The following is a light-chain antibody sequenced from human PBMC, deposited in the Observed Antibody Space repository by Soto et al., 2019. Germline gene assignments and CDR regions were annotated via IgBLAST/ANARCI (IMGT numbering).Light chain of an antibody. V-gene: IGKV4-1*01. J-gene: IGKJ2*01. Sequence: DIVMTQSPDSLAVSLGERATINCKSSQSVLYSSNNKNYLAWYQQKPGQPPKLLIYWASTRESGVPDRFSGSWSGTDFARTISSLQAEDVAVYYCQQYYGTPLTFGQGTNLEIK. CDR2: WAS. CDR3: QQYYGTPLT. CDR1: QSVLYSSNNKNY.